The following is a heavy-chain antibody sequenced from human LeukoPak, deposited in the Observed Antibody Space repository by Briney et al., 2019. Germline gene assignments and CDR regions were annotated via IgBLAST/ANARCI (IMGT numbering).Heavy chain of an antibody. CDR3: ARTYYYDSSGRTYYFDY. CDR2: IKQDGSEK. D-gene: IGHD3-22*01. CDR1: GFTFSNFW. Sequence: SGGSLRLSCAASGFTFSNFWMSWVRQAPGKGLEWLANIKQDGSEKYYVDSVKGRFTISRDNAKNSLYLQMNSLRAEDTAVYYCARTYYYDSSGRTYYFDYWGQGTLVTVSS. V-gene: IGHV3-7*01. J-gene: IGHJ4*02.